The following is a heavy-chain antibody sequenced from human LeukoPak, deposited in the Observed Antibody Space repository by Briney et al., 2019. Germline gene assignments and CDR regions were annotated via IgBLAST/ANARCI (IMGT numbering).Heavy chain of an antibody. V-gene: IGHV3-33*01. CDR1: GFTFSSYG. Sequence: GGSLRLSCAASGFTFSSYGMHWVRQAPGKGLEWVAVIWYDGSNKYYADSVKGRFTISRVNSKNTLYLQMNSLRAEDTAVYYCARLYSGSYPFDYWGQGTLVTVSS. J-gene: IGHJ4*02. CDR3: ARLYSGSYPFDY. D-gene: IGHD1-26*01. CDR2: IWYDGSNK.